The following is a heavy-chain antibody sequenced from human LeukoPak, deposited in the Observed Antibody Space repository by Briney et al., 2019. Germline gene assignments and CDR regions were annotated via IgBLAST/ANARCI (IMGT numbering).Heavy chain of an antibody. Sequence: ASVKVSCKASGGTFSSYAISWVRQAPGQGLEWMGRIIPILGIANYAQKFQGRVTITADKSTSTAYMELSSLRSEDTAVYYCARDCDRSGYYCYWGQGTLVTVSS. CDR2: IIPILGIA. D-gene: IGHD3-22*01. CDR3: ARDCDRSGYYCY. V-gene: IGHV1-69*04. J-gene: IGHJ4*02. CDR1: GGTFSSYA.